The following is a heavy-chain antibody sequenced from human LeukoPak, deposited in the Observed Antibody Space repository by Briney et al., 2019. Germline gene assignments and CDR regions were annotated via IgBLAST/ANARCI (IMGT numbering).Heavy chain of an antibody. CDR2: INWSGVNT. J-gene: IGHJ4*02. V-gene: IGHV3-20*04. Sequence: GGSLRLSCAASGFTFDDYGMSWVRQAPGKGLEWVSGINWSGVNTGYADSVKGRFTISRDNAKSSLYLQMNNLRVEDTAVYYCARPRPHDYYFDLWGQGTLVTVSP. CDR1: GFTFDDYG. CDR3: ARPRPHDYYFDL. D-gene: IGHD1-1*01.